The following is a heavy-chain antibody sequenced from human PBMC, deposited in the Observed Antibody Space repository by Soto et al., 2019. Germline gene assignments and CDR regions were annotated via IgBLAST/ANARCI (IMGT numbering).Heavy chain of an antibody. Sequence: GASVKVSCKASGYTFTSYGISWVRQAPGQGLEWMGWISAYNGNTNYAQKLQGRVTMTTDTSTSTAYMELRSLRSDDAAVYYCARDLLSTYYYDSREFDYWGQGTLVTSPQ. CDR2: ISAYNGNT. CDR3: ARDLLSTYYYDSREFDY. CDR1: GYTFTSYG. J-gene: IGHJ4*02. D-gene: IGHD3-22*01. V-gene: IGHV1-18*01.